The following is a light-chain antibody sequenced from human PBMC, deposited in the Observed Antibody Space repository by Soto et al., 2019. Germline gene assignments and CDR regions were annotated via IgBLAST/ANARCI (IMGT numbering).Light chain of an antibody. V-gene: IGKV1-27*01. CDR3: QKYNSAPPT. CDR1: QGISDS. Sequence: DIQMTQTPSSLSASVGDRVTITCRASQGISDSLAWYQQKPGKVPKLLIYAASTLQSGVPSRFSGSGSGTDFTLSISSLQPEDVATYYCQKYNSAPPTFGQGTRLDIK. CDR2: AAS. J-gene: IGKJ5*01.